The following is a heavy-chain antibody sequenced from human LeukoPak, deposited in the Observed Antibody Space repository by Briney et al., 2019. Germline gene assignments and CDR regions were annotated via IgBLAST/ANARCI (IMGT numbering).Heavy chain of an antibody. J-gene: IGHJ5*02. V-gene: IGHV4-34*01. CDR3: ARNTRDGVVTATQNWFDP. Sequence: PSETLSLTCAVYGGSFSGYYWSWIRQPPGKGLEWIGEINHSGSTNYNPSPKSRVTISVDTSKNQFSLKLSSVTAADTAVYYCARNTRDGVVTATQNWFDPWGQGTLVTVSS. D-gene: IGHD3-3*01. CDR1: GGSFSGYY. CDR2: INHSGST.